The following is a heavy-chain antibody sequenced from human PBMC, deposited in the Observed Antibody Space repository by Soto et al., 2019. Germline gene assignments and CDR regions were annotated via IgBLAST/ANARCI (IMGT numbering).Heavy chain of an antibody. D-gene: IGHD5-12*01. V-gene: IGHV4-61*01. J-gene: IGHJ6*02. CDR2: IYYSGST. CDR1: GGSVSSGSYY. Sequence: SETLSLTCTVSGGSVSSGSYYWSWIRQPPGKGLEWIGYIYYSGSTNYNPSLKSRVTISVDTSKNQFSLKLSSVTAADTAVYYCASERWLQFFDYYYGMDVWGQGTTVTVS. CDR3: ASERWLQFFDYYYGMDV.